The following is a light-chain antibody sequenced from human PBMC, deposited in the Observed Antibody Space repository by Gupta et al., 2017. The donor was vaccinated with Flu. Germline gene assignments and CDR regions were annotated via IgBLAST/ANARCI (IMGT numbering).Light chain of an antibody. Sequence: LPISFSGDRFTLGSNTVNWYRQLPGTAPTLLIYDNNQRPSGVPDRFSGSKSGTSASLAISGLQSDDEADYYCASWDDNLNDYVFAAGTKLTVL. CDR2: DNN. CDR3: ASWDDNLNDYV. V-gene: IGLV1-44*01. J-gene: IGLJ1*01. CDR1: RFTLGSNT.